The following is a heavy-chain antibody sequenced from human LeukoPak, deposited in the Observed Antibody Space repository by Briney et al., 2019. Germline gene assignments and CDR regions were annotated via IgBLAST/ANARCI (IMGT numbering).Heavy chain of an antibody. D-gene: IGHD2-2*01. CDR1: GFTFSSYA. CDR3: ARGARDCSSTSCSLNWYFDL. Sequence: GGSLRLSCAASGFTFSSYAMHWVRQAPGKGLEWAAVISYDGSNKYYADSVKGRFTISRDNSKNTLYLQMNSLRAEDTAVYYCARGARDCSSTSCSLNWYFDLWDRGTLVTVSS. CDR2: ISYDGSNK. J-gene: IGHJ2*01. V-gene: IGHV3-30-3*01.